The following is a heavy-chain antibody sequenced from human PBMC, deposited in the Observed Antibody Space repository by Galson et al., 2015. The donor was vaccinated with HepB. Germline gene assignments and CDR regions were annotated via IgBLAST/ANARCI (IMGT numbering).Heavy chain of an antibody. Sequence: ETLSLTCAVYGGSFSGYYWSWIRQPPGKGLEWIGSIYYSGSTYYNPSLKSRVTISVDTSKNQFSLKLSSVTAADTAVYYCARLSVVPAAMLDYWGQGTLVTVSS. CDR2: IYYSGST. D-gene: IGHD2-2*01. J-gene: IGHJ4*02. V-gene: IGHV4-34*01. CDR3: ARLSVVPAAMLDY. CDR1: GGSFSGYY.